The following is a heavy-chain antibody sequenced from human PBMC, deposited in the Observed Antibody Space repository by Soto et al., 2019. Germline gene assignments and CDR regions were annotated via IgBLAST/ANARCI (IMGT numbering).Heavy chain of an antibody. J-gene: IGHJ6*02. Sequence: ASVKVSCQASGYTFTGYYMHWVRQAPGQGLEWMGWINPNSGGTNYAQKFQGRVTMTRDTSISTAYMELSRLRSDDTAVYYCARDLVVVVAVTRYYYYGMDVWGQGTTVTVSS. D-gene: IGHD2-15*01. V-gene: IGHV1-2*02. CDR3: ARDLVVVVAVTRYYYYGMDV. CDR1: GYTFTGYY. CDR2: INPNSGGT.